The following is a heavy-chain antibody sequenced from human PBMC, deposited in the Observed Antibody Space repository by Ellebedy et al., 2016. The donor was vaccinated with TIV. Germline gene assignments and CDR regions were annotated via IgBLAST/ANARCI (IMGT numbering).Heavy chain of an antibody. J-gene: IGHJ3*02. CDR1: GFTFSNYA. CDR2: IGGGGATT. D-gene: IGHD3-22*01. CDR3: AKATVNFYDSSGYYGPGAFDI. V-gene: IGHV3-23*01. Sequence: GESLKISXSASGFTFSNYAMTWVRQAPGRGLDWVSTIGGGGATTFYADSLKGRFTISRDNSENTLYLQMNSLRAEDTAVYYCAKATVNFYDSSGYYGPGAFDIWGQGTLVTVSS.